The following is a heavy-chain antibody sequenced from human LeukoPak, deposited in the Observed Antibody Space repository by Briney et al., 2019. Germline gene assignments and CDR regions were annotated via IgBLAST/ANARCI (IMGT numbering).Heavy chain of an antibody. Sequence: GGSLRLSCAAFGFTFSSYAMSWVRQAPGKGLEWVSAISGSGVSTYYADSVKGRFTISRDNSKNTLYLQMNSLTAEDTAIYYCAKAPANYVDTAMGTFDYWGQGTLVTVSS. V-gene: IGHV3-23*01. D-gene: IGHD5-18*01. CDR3: AKAPANYVDTAMGTFDY. CDR2: ISGSGVST. CDR1: GFTFSSYA. J-gene: IGHJ4*02.